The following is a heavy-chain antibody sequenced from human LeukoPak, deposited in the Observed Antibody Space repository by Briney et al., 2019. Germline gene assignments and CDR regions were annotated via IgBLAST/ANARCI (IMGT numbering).Heavy chain of an antibody. Sequence: GGSLRLSCAASGFTFSSYAMSWVRQAPGKGLEWVSAISGSGGSTYYADSVKGRFTISRDNSKNTLYLQMNSLRAEDTAVYYCAKGRSQIDGVYYYGMDVRGQGTTVTVSS. V-gene: IGHV3-23*01. CDR1: GFTFSSYA. J-gene: IGHJ6*02. CDR2: ISGSGGST. CDR3: AKGRSQIDGVYYYGMDV. D-gene: IGHD2-21*01.